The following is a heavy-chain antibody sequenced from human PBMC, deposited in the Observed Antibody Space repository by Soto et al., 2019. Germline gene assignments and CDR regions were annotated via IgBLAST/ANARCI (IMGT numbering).Heavy chain of an antibody. D-gene: IGHD6-6*01. CDR2: ISGSGSTI. J-gene: IGHJ4*02. Sequence: GSLRLSCAASGFTFSGYYMNWIRQAPGKGLEWVSYISGSGSTIKYTDSVKGRFTISRDNAKKSLYLQMNSLRTEDTAVYFCAREYGYSSSSTPAFDYWGQGTQVTVSS. V-gene: IGHV3-11*01. CDR1: GFTFSGYY. CDR3: AREYGYSSSSTPAFDY.